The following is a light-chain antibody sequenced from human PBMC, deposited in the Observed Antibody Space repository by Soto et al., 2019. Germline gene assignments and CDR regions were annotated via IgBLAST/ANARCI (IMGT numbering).Light chain of an antibody. CDR1: PSISRW. V-gene: IGKV1-5*01. J-gene: IGKJ1*01. Sequence: DIQMTQSPSTLYASVGARVTITCRASPSISRWLAWYQQKPGKAPKLLIYDASTLESGVPSRFSGRGSGTEFTLTISILQPDYFATYYRQQYNSYWTFGQGTKVEIK. CDR3: QQYNSYWT. CDR2: DAS.